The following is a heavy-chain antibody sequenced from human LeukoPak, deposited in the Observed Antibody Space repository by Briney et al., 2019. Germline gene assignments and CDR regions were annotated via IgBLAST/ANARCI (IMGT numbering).Heavy chain of an antibody. J-gene: IGHJ6*02. CDR1: GGSISSDF. V-gene: IGHV4-59*01. CDR2: IHSSGST. Sequence: KPPETLSLTCTVSGGSISSDFWTWIRQPPGKGLEWIGYIHSSGSTNYNPSHEGRVTISVDTSKNQFSLKLRSVTAADTAVYYCARMRAIDYDVWSGYSPQWGLGMDVWGQGTTVTVSS. CDR3: ARMRAIDYDVWSGYSPQWGLGMDV. D-gene: IGHD3-3*01.